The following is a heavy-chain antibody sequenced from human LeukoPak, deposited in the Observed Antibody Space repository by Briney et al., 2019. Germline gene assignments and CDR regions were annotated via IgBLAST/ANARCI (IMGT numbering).Heavy chain of an antibody. J-gene: IGHJ4*02. D-gene: IGHD3-9*01. V-gene: IGHV3-23*01. CDR3: AKVRSDYYDILTGNYNPLFDY. Sequence: GGSLRPSCAASGFTFSSNAMSWVRQAPGKGLEWVSAIRGSGGDTYYADSVKGRFTISRDNSKNTLYLQMNSLRAEDTAVYYCAKVRSDYYDILTGNYNPLFDYWGQGTLVTVSS. CDR2: IRGSGGDT. CDR1: GFTFSSNA.